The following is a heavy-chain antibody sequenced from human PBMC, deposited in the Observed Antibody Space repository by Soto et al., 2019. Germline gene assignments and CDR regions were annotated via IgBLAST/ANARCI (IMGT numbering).Heavy chain of an antibody. V-gene: IGHV2-5*01. CDR1: GFSLSTSGVG. D-gene: IGHD3-3*01. CDR2: IYWNDDK. Sequence: GSGPTLVNPTQTLTLTCTFSGFSLSTSGVGVGWIRQPPGKALEWLALIYWNDDKRYSPSLKSRLTITKDTSKNQVVLTMTNMDPVDTATYYCAHSERYDFWSGYYIPDGMDVWGQGTTVTVSS. J-gene: IGHJ6*02. CDR3: AHSERYDFWSGYYIPDGMDV.